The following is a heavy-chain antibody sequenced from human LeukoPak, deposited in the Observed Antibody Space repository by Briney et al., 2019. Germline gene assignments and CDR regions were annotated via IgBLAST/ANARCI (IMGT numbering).Heavy chain of an antibody. CDR2: IKPDGSEI. D-gene: IGHD2-15*01. CDR3: TRSLDY. J-gene: IGHJ4*02. Sequence: GGSLRLSCAASGFTFSDYWMDWVRQAPGKGLESLANIKPDGSEIYYVDAVKGRFTISRDNAKNSLYLQMNSLRAEDTAVYYCTRSLDYWGQGTLVTVSS. CDR1: GFTFSDYW. V-gene: IGHV3-7*02.